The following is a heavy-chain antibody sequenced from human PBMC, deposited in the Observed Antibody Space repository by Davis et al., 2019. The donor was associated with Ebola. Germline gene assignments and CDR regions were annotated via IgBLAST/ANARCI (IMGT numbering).Heavy chain of an antibody. J-gene: IGHJ6*02. CDR1: GFTFSSYA. Sequence: PGGSLRLSCAASGFTFSSYAMSWVRQAPGKGLEWVSAISGSGGSTYYADSVKGRFTISRDNSKTTLYLQMNSLRAEDTAVYYCAKERVVVMGHCMDVWGQGTTVTVSS. D-gene: IGHD3-22*01. CDR2: ISGSGGST. V-gene: IGHV3-23*01. CDR3: AKERVVVMGHCMDV.